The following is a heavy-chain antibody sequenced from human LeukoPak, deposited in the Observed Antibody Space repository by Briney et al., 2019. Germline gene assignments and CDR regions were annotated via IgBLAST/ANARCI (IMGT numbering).Heavy chain of an antibody. J-gene: IGHJ4*02. V-gene: IGHV1-46*01. CDR3: ARTPDYYGSGSYYDY. CDR2: IYPSGGST. Sequence: ASMKVSCKASGYTFTNYYMHWVRQAPGQGLEWMGIIYPSGGSTNYAQKFQGRVTITADESTSTAYMELSSLRSEDTAVYYCARTPDYYGSGSYYDYWGQGTLVTVSS. CDR1: GYTFTNYY. D-gene: IGHD3-10*01.